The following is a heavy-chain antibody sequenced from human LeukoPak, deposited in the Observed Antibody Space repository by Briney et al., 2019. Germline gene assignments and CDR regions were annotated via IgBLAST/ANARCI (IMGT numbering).Heavy chain of an antibody. Sequence: PSETLSLTCTVSGGSISSNSYYWGWIRQPPGKGLEWIGEINHSGSTNYNPSLKSRVTISVDTSKNQFSLKLSSVTAADTAVYYCASLSPQIRPRRLRRFDYWGQGTLVTVSS. D-gene: IGHD5-12*01. CDR3: ASLSPQIRPRRLRRFDY. CDR1: GGSISSNSYY. CDR2: INHSGST. V-gene: IGHV4-39*07. J-gene: IGHJ4*02.